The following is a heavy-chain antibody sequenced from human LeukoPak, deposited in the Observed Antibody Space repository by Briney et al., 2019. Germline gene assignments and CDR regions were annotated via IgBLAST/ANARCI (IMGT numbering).Heavy chain of an antibody. CDR3: ARNIPEADYGSGSYYDC. D-gene: IGHD3-10*01. Sequence: PSQTLSLTCTVSGGSISSGDYYWSWIRQSPGKGLEWIGYIHYSGSTYYNPSVKSRVSISVDSSKNQFSLKLSSVTAADTAVYYCARNIPEADYGSGSYYDCWGQGTLVTVSS. CDR2: IHYSGST. J-gene: IGHJ4*02. V-gene: IGHV4-30-4*01. CDR1: GGSISSGDYY.